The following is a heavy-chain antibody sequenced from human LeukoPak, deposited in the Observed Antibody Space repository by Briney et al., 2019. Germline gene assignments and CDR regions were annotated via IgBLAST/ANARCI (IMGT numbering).Heavy chain of an antibody. V-gene: IGHV3-74*01. Sequence: GASLRLSCAASGFTFSSYWMHWVRQAPGKGLVWVSRINSDGSSTSYADSVKGRFTISRDNAKNTLYLQMNSLRAEDTAGYYCAREPALSGRYYYFDYWGQGTLVTVSS. CDR1: GFTFSSYW. J-gene: IGHJ4*02. CDR3: AREPALSGRYYYFDY. CDR2: INSDGSST. D-gene: IGHD1-26*01.